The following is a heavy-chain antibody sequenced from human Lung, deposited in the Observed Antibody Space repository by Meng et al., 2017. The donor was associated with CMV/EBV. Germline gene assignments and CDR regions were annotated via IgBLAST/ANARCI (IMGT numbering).Heavy chain of an antibody. CDR3: AKDLLLFGGPNAYFDH. D-gene: IGHD3-16*01. Sequence: GESXKISCAASGFRFDDYGMHWVRQTPGKGLEWVAFIRHDGTNKFYGDSVKGRFTISRDNSKNTVYLQMNSLRPEETAVYYCAKDLLLFGGPNAYFDHWGQGTLVTVSS. V-gene: IGHV3-30*02. CDR2: IRHDGTNK. J-gene: IGHJ4*02. CDR1: GFRFDDYG.